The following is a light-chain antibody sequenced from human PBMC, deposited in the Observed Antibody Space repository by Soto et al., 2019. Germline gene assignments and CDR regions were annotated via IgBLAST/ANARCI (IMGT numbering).Light chain of an antibody. CDR3: QQYNTYQGT. J-gene: IGKJ1*01. V-gene: IGKV1-5*01. CDR2: DAS. Sequence: EIQVTQSPSTLSASVGDRVSVTCRASQNVDKWLAWYQQKPQKAPKLLIFDASTLESGVPSRFSGSGSGTEFTLTISSLQPDDFATYYCQQYNTYQGTFGPGTKVDI. CDR1: QNVDKW.